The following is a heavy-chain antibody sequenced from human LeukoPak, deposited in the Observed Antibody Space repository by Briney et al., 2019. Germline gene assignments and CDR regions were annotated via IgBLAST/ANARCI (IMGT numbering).Heavy chain of an antibody. CDR3: ARGPRTYYGSGSYEDY. Sequence: SQTLSLTCTVSGGSISSGDYYWGWVRQPPGRGMEWLGYIYYSGSTYYNPSLKSRVTISVDTSKNQFSLMLSSVTAADTAVYYCARGPRTYYGSGSYEDYWGQGTLVTVSS. D-gene: IGHD3-10*01. J-gene: IGHJ4*02. CDR2: IYYSGST. V-gene: IGHV4-30-4*01. CDR1: GGSISSGDYY.